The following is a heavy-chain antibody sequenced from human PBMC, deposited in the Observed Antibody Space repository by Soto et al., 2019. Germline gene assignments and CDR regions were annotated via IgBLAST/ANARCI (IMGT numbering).Heavy chain of an antibody. CDR1: GFTFGDYA. V-gene: IGHV3-49*04. J-gene: IGHJ4*02. CDR2: IRSKAYGGTT. CDR3: TCRIAVAGTSAFDY. D-gene: IGHD6-19*01. Sequence: QTGGSLRLSCTASGFTFGDYAMSWVRQAPGKGLEWVGFIRSKAYGGTTEYAASVKGRFTISRDDSKSIAYLQMNSLKTEDTAVYYCTCRIAVAGTSAFDYWGQGTLVTVSS.